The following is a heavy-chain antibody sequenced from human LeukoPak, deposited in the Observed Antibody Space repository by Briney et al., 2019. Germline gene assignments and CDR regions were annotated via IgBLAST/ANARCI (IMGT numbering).Heavy chain of an antibody. CDR3: ARWKGTVDY. CDR1: GYTFTNYY. V-gene: IGHV1-2*02. Sequence: ASVKVSCKASGYTFTNYYIHWVRQAPGQGLEWMGWINPNSGDTNSVQKLQGRVTMARDTSISTAYMELGRLRSDDTALYYCARWKGTVDYWGQGTLVTVSS. D-gene: IGHD1-14*01. CDR2: INPNSGDT. J-gene: IGHJ4*02.